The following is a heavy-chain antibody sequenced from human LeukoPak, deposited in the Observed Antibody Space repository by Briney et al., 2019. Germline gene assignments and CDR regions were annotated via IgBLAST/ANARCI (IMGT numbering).Heavy chain of an antibody. V-gene: IGHV3-48*03. CDR1: GFTFSSYE. J-gene: IGHJ4*02. Sequence: QPGGSLRLSCAASGFTFSSYEMNWVRQAPGKGLEWVSYISSSGSTIYYADSVKGRFTISRDNDKNSLYLQMNSLRAEDTAVYYCARGVYYSGYGNFDYWGQGTLVTVSS. D-gene: IGHD5-12*01. CDR3: ARGVYYSGYGNFDY. CDR2: ISSSGSTI.